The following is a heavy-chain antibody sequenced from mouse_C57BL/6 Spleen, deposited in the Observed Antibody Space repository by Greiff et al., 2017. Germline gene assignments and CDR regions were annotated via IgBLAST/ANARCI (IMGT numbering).Heavy chain of an antibody. V-gene: IGHV1-50*01. Sequence: QVQLKQPGAELVKPGASVKLSCKASGYTFTSYWMQWVKQRPGQGLEWIGEIDPSDSYTNYNQKFKGKATLTVDTSSSTAYMQLSSLTSEDSAVYYCARRGVSKPFDYWGQGTTLTVSS. CDR3: ARRGVSKPFDY. CDR2: IDPSDSYT. J-gene: IGHJ2*01. CDR1: GYTFTSYW. D-gene: IGHD2-5*01.